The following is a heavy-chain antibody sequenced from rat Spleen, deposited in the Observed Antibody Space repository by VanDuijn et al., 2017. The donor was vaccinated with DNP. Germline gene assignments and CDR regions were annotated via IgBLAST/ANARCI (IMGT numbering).Heavy chain of an antibody. D-gene: IGHD4-3*01. CDR3: VRWNSGHFDY. CDR1: GFTFSSFP. V-gene: IGHV5-46*01. CDR2: ISTSGGST. J-gene: IGHJ3*01. Sequence: EVQLVESGGGLVQPGRSMKLSCAASGFTFSSFPMAWVRQAPTKGLEWVATISTSGGSTYYRDSVKGRFTISRDNAKSTLYLQMNSLRSEDMATYYCVRWNSGHFDYWGQGTLVTVSS.